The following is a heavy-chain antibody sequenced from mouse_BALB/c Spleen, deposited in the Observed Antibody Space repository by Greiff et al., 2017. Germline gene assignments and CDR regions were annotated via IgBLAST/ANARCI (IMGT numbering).Heavy chain of an antibody. CDR3: TKIYYDYDDWFAY. V-gene: IGHV1-5*01. D-gene: IGHD2-4*01. CDR1: GYTFTSYW. J-gene: IGHJ3*01. CDR2: IYPGNSDT. Sequence: VHVKQSGTVLARPGASVKMSCKASGYTFTSYWMHWVKQRPGQGLEWIGAIYPGNSDTSYNQKFKGKAKLTAVTSTSTAYMELSSLTNEDSAVYYCTKIYYDYDDWFAYWGQGTLVTVSA.